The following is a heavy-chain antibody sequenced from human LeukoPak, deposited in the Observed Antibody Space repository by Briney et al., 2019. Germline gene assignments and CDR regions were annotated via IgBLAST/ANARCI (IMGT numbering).Heavy chain of an antibody. CDR1: GGSFSGYY. V-gene: IGHV4-34*01. D-gene: IGHD2-2*01. CDR3: ARDHFRVGCSTTSCYGVDP. J-gene: IGHJ5*02. Sequence: SETLSLTCAVYGGSFSGYYWSWIRQPPGKGLEWIGEINHSGSTNYNPSLKSRVTISVDTSKNQFSLKLNSVTAADTAVYYCARDHFRVGCSTTSCYGVDPWGQGTLVTVSS. CDR2: INHSGST.